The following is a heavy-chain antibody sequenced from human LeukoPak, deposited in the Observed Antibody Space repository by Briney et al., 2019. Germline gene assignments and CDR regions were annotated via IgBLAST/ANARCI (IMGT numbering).Heavy chain of an antibody. CDR2: ISWDGGSI. CDR1: GFTFDDYA. V-gene: IGHV3-43D*03. Sequence: GGSLRLSCAASGFTFDDYAMHWARQAPGKGLEWVSLISWDGGSIYYADSVKGRFTISRDNSKNSLYLQMNSLRAEDTALYYCAKAQGGYYDSSADYWGQGTLVTVSS. J-gene: IGHJ4*02. D-gene: IGHD3-22*01. CDR3: AKAQGGYYDSSADY.